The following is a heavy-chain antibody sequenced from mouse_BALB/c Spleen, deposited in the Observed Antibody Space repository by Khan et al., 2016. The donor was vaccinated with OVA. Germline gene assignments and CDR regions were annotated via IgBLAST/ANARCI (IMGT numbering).Heavy chain of an antibody. CDR3: TRSNYYGNSHYAMDC. V-gene: IGHV1S41*01. D-gene: IGHD1-1*01. J-gene: IGHJ4*01. CDR2: VSPGSGSP. CDR1: GYTFTSYW. Sequence: DLVEPGASVKLTCKASGYTFTSYWINWIKQRPGQGLEWIGRVSPGSGSPYYNEIFKGKASVTVDKSSNTAYIQLNSLSTEDSAVYFCTRSNYYGNSHYAMDCWGQGTSVTVSS.